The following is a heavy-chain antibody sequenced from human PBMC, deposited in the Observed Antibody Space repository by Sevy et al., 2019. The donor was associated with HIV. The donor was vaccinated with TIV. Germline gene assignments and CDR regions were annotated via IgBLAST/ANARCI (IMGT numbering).Heavy chain of an antibody. J-gene: IGHJ4*02. Sequence: GGSLRLSCTASGFTVSSNYMTWVRQAPGKGLEWVSYISNSGTTISYSDSVKGRFTISRDNARNSLYLQMNSLRAEDTAVYYCARDLPPSATTVAHFDCWGQGTLVTVSS. CDR2: ISNSGTTI. CDR1: GFTVSSNY. D-gene: IGHD4-17*01. V-gene: IGHV3-48*03. CDR3: ARDLPPSATTVAHFDC.